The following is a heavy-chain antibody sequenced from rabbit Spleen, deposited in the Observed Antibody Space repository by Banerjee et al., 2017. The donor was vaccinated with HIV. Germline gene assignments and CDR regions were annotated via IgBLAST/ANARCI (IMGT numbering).Heavy chain of an antibody. Sequence: QSLEESGGDLVKPGASLTLTCTASGFSFSSSDYMCWVRQAPGKGLEWIACIAGSSSGFTYSATWAKGRFTISKTSSTTVTLQMTSLTVADTATYFCARSTYLSSSDYLYLWGPGTLVTVS. J-gene: IGHJ4*01. V-gene: IGHV1S40*01. D-gene: IGHD1-1*01. CDR1: GFSFSSSDY. CDR3: ARSTYLSSSDYLYL. CDR2: IAGSSSGFT.